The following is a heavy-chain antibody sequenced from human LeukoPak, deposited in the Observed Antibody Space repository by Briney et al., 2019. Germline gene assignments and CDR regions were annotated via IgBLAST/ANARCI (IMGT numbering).Heavy chain of an antibody. D-gene: IGHD3-10*02. V-gene: IGHV3-48*03. CDR2: ISSSGSTI. CDR1: GFTFSSYE. J-gene: IGHJ6*04. Sequence: GGSLRLSCAASGFTFSSYEMNWVRQAPGKGLEWVSYISSSGSTIYYADSVRGRFTISRDNAKNPLYLQMNSLRAEDTAVYYCAELGITMIGGVWGKGTTVTISS. CDR3: AELGITMIGGV.